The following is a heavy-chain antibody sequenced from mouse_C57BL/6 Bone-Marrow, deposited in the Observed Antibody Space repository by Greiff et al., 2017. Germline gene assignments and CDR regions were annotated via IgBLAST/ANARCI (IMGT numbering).Heavy chain of an antibody. V-gene: IGHV1-72*01. CDR1: GYTFTSYW. D-gene: IGHD1-1*01. CDR2: IDPNSGGT. J-gene: IGHJ4*01. Sequence: QVQLQQPGAELVKPGASVKLSCKASGYTFTSYWMHWVKQRPGRGLEWIGRIDPNSGGTKYNEKFKSKDTLTVDKPSSTAYMQLSSLTSEDSAVYYCARSTTVVAREVLYAMDYWGQGTSVTVSS. CDR3: ARSTTVVAREVLYAMDY.